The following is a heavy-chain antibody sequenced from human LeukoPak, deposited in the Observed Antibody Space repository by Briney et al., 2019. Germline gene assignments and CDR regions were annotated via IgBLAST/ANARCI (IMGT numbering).Heavy chain of an antibody. CDR2: INPKSGGT. CDR3: ARGHPDCSSTSCYGDIYYYYMDV. CDR1: GYTLTGYY. J-gene: IGHJ6*03. D-gene: IGHD2-2*01. V-gene: IGHV1-2*02. Sequence: ASVTVSYKASGYTLTGYYMHWVGQAPGQGGERMGWINPKSGGTTYAQKFQGRVTMPRDTSISTAYMELSRLRSDDTAVYYCARGHPDCSSTSCYGDIYYYYMDVWGKGTTVTVSS.